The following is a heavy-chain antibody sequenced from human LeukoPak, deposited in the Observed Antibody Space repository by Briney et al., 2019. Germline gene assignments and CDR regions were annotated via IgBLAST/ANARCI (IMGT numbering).Heavy chain of an antibody. J-gene: IGHJ6*02. CDR1: GYTFTSYD. Sequence: GASVTVSCKASGYTFTSYDINWVRQATGQGLEWMGWMNPNSGNTGYAQKFQGRVTMTRDTSTSTVYMELSSLRSEDTAVYYCASGIAVAMDVWGQGTTVTVSS. CDR3: ASGIAVAMDV. V-gene: IGHV1-8*01. CDR2: MNPNSGNT. D-gene: IGHD6-19*01.